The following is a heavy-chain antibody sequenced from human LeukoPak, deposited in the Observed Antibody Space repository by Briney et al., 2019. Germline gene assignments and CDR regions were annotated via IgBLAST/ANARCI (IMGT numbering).Heavy chain of an antibody. CDR2: ISGSGGST. CDR1: GFTFSSYA. V-gene: IGHV3-23*01. Sequence: GGSLRLSCAASGFTFSSYAMSWVRQAPGKGLEWVSAISGSGGSTYYADSVKGRFTISRDNSKNTLYLQMNSLRAEDTAVYYCAKDADSSGWYVNWFDPWGQGTLVTVSP. J-gene: IGHJ5*02. D-gene: IGHD6-19*01. CDR3: AKDADSSGWYVNWFDP.